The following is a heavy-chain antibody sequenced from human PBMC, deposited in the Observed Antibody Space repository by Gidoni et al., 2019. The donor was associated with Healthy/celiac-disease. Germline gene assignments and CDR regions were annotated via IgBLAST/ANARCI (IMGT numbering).Heavy chain of an antibody. D-gene: IGHD5-18*01. CDR3: ARDWVEYSYGYYYGMDV. V-gene: IGHV3-33*01. CDR2: IWYDGSNE. CDR1: GFPFSSSD. J-gene: IGHJ6*02. Sequence: QVQLVESGGGVVQPGRSLRRSCAASGFPFSSSDMHWVRQAPGKGLEWVAVIWYDGSNEYYADSVKGRFTISRDNSKNTLYLQMNSLRAEDTAVYYCARDWVEYSYGYYYGMDVWGQGTTVTVSS.